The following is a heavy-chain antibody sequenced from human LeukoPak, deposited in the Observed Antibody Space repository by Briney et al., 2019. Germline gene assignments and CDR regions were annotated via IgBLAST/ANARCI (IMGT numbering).Heavy chain of an antibody. D-gene: IGHD6-13*01. Sequence: KPSETLSLTCTVSAGSISNYYWSCIRQPPGKGLEWIGYISYSGSTNYNPSLKSRVTISVDTSKNQFSLKLSSVTAADTAVYYCARLGPAAGTSFDYWGQGTLVTVSS. CDR3: ARLGPAAGTSFDY. V-gene: IGHV4-59*08. CDR1: AGSISNYY. CDR2: ISYSGST. J-gene: IGHJ4*02.